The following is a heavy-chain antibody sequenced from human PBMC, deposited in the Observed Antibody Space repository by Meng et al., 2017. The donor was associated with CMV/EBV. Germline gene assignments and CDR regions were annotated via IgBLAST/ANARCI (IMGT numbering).Heavy chain of an antibody. CDR3: AREGALAYFDY. D-gene: IGHD6-13*01. CDR2: IIPTSGTA. J-gene: IGHJ4*02. V-gene: IGHV1-69*01. Sequence: VHCGSEVENPGAPLWSSCKASGGTFSCYSISGVPHATGQGLEWMSGIIPTSGTANYAHKFQVRVTIAADESTCTAYMELSSLRAEATDVYDCAREGALAYFDYWGQGTLVTVSS. CDR1: GGTFSCYS.